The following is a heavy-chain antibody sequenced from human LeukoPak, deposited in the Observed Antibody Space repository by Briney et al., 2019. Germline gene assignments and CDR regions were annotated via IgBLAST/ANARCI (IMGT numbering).Heavy chain of an antibody. CDR2: ISPYNGNT. D-gene: IGHD5-12*01. Sequence: GASVKVSCKTSGYTFTNYGISWVRQAPGQGLEWLGWISPYNGNTNYALKLQGRVTMTTGTSTTTAYMELRSLRSDDTAVYYCARCVPRWLRYHYGMDVWGQGTTVTVSS. CDR1: GYTFTNYG. CDR3: ARCVPRWLRYHYGMDV. V-gene: IGHV1-18*01. J-gene: IGHJ6*02.